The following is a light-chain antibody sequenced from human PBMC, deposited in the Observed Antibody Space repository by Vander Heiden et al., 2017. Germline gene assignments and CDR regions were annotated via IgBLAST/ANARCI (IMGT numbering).Light chain of an antibody. J-gene: IGKJ2*02. CDR3: MQALQTPPCT. CDR1: QSLLHSNGYNY. V-gene: IGKV2-28*01. Sequence: DIVMTQSPLSLPVTPEEPASISCRSSQSLLHSNGYNYLDWYLQKPGQSPQLLIYLGSNRASGVPDRFSGSGSGTDFTLKISRVEAEDVGVYYCMQALQTPPCTFGQGTKLEIK. CDR2: LGS.